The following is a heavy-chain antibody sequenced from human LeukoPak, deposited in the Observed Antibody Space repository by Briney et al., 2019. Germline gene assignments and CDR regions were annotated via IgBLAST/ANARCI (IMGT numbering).Heavy chain of an antibody. CDR3: ARGYCSSTNCYAGAFDI. J-gene: IGHJ3*02. CDR2: IKQDGSEK. Sequence: PGGSLRLSCVASGFSLNDYSMNWVRQAPGKGLEWVANIKQDGSEKYYVDSVKGRFTISRDNAKNSLYLQMNSLRAEDTAVYYCARGYCSSTNCYAGAFDIWGQGTMVTVSS. D-gene: IGHD2-2*01. CDR1: GFSLNDYS. V-gene: IGHV3-7*04.